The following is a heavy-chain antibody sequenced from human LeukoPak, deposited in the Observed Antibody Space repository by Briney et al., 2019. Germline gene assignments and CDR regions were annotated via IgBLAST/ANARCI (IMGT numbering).Heavy chain of an antibody. CDR1: GYTFTSYY. CDR3: ARDFTGSYFFDF. CDR2: INPSGGST. J-gene: IGHJ4*02. Sequence: ASVKVSCKATGYTFTSYYMHWVRQAPGQGLEWMGIINPSGGSTSYVQKFQGRVTMTRDTSTSTVYMELSSLRSGDTAVYYCARDFTGSYFFDFGGQGPLVTVSS. V-gene: IGHV1-46*01. D-gene: IGHD1-26*01.